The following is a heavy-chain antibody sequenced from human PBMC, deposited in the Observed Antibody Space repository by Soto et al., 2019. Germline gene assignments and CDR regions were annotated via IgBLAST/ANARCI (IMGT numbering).Heavy chain of an antibody. J-gene: IGHJ6*04. CDR2: ISSSGSTI. Sequence: QVQLAESGGDLVKPGGSLRLTCAASGFVFSDFYMSWIRQAPGKGLEWVSYISSSGSTIHYADSVRGRFTISRDNAKKSLYLQMNSLRVEDTAVYYCARDTLPTDFGLGWDVWGKGTTVIVSS. D-gene: IGHD4-17*01. CDR1: GFVFSDFY. V-gene: IGHV3-11*01. CDR3: ARDTLPTDFGLGWDV.